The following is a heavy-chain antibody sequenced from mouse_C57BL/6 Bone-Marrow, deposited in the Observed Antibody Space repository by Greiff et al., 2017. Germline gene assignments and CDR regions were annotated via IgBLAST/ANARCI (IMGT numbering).Heavy chain of an antibody. CDR3: ARAVYYGSSYKGWYFDV. Sequence: VQLQQPGAELVRPGTSVKLSCKASGYTFTSYWMHWVKQRPGQGLEWIGVIDPSDSYTNYNQKFKGKATLTVDTSSSSAYMQLSSLTSEDAAVYYCARAVYYGSSYKGWYFDVWGTGTTVTVSS. CDR2: IDPSDSYT. D-gene: IGHD1-1*01. CDR1: GYTFTSYW. V-gene: IGHV1-59*01. J-gene: IGHJ1*03.